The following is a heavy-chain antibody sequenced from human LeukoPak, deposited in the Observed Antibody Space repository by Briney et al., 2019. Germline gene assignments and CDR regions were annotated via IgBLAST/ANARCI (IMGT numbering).Heavy chain of an antibody. Sequence: PSETLSLTCTVSGGFSNNCWSWIRQPPGKGLEWIGYMYYSGSTSYNPSLKRRVTISVDTSKSQFSLKLRSVTAADTAVYYCARASGGWYGLFDYWGQGTLVTVSS. CDR3: ARASGGWYGLFDY. CDR2: MYYSGST. V-gene: IGHV4-59*08. J-gene: IGHJ4*02. CDR1: GGFSNNC. D-gene: IGHD6-19*01.